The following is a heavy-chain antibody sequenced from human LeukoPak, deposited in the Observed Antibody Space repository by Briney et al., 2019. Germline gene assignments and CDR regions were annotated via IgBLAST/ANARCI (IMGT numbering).Heavy chain of an antibody. Sequence: AGGSLRLSCAASGFTFDDYAMHWVRQAPGKGLEWVSGISWNSGSIGYADSVKGRFTISRDNAKNSLYLQMNSLRAEDTALYYCAKDIGYSYGGTGSYYYGMDVWGQGTTVTVSS. CDR2: ISWNSGSI. CDR3: AKDIGYSYGGTGSYYYGMDV. CDR1: GFTFDDYA. J-gene: IGHJ6*02. D-gene: IGHD5-18*01. V-gene: IGHV3-9*01.